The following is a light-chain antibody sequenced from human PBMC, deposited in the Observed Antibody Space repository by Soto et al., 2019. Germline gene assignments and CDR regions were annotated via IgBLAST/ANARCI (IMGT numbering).Light chain of an antibody. CDR3: QQRGNWPAIT. CDR1: QSVSSY. V-gene: IGKV3-11*01. CDR2: DAS. Sequence: EIVLTQYPATMSLSPGERATLSCRASQSVSSYLAWYQQKPGQAHRLLIYDASNRATGIPARFSGSGSGTDFTLTISSLEPEDFAVYYCQQRGNWPAITFGQGTRLEIK. J-gene: IGKJ5*01.